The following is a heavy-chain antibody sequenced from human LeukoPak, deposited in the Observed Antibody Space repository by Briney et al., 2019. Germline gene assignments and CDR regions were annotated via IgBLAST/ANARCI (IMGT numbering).Heavy chain of an antibody. D-gene: IGHD2-15*01. J-gene: IGHJ6*03. CDR1: GFPFNDYY. V-gene: IGHV3-11*04. CDR2: ISTSDGTI. Sequence: GGSLRLSREASGFPFNDYYMTWIRQAPGKGPEWISYISTSDGTIYYAESVNARFTISRDNDKNSLYLQMNSLRAEDTAVHYCARAVDCSGGSCYSGYNYYLDVWGKGTTVTISS. CDR3: ARAVDCSGGSCYSGYNYYLDV.